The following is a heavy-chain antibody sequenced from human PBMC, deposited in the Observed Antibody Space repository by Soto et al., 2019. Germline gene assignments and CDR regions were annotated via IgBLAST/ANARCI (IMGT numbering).Heavy chain of an antibody. CDR2: VYYSGGT. CDR1: GGSISSYY. V-gene: IGHV4-59*08. D-gene: IGHD1-1*01. J-gene: IGHJ3*01. Sequence: SETLSLTCTVSGGSISSYYWSWIRQPPGKGLEWIGYVYYSGGTDYNPSLKSRLTISVDTSKHQFSLKLSSVTAADTAGYYCARQASLAGRLDGFDVWGQGTIVTVSS. CDR3: ARQASLAGRLDGFDV.